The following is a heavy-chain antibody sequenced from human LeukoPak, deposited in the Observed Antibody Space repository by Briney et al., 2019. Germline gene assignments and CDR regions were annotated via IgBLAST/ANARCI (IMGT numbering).Heavy chain of an antibody. CDR2: IIPIFGTA. CDR3: ARDSSGLWADAFDI. CDR1: GGTFSSYA. D-gene: IGHD6-19*01. Sequence: VASVKVSCKASGGTFSSYAISWVRQAPGQGLEWMGGIIPIFGTANYALKFQGRVTITADESTSTAYMELSSLRSEDTAVYYCARDSSGLWADAFDIWGQGTMVTVSS. J-gene: IGHJ3*02. V-gene: IGHV1-69*13.